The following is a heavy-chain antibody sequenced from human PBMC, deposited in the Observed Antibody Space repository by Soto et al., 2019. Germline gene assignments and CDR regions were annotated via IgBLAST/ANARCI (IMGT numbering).Heavy chain of an antibody. D-gene: IGHD1-7*01. CDR2: IYHSGST. J-gene: IGHJ4*02. CDR1: GYSISSGYY. Sequence: SETLSLTCAVSGYSISSGYYWGWIRQPPGKGLEWIGSIYHSGSTYYNPSLKSRVTISVDTSKNQFSLKLSSVTAADTAVYYCARVRSNWNSNFDYWGQGTLVTVS. V-gene: IGHV4-38-2*01. CDR3: ARVRSNWNSNFDY.